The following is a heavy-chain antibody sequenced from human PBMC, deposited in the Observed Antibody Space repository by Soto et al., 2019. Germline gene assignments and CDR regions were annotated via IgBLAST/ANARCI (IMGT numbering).Heavy chain of an antibody. D-gene: IGHD2-21*01. V-gene: IGHV1-69*01. CDR3: ASGDGGISHQSLLTHIYAKYYCDS. CDR1: GGTFSSYA. Sequence: QVQLVQSGAEVKKPASSVKGSCKASGGTFSSYAISWVRQAPGQGLEWMGGIIPIFGTATYAQKFQGRVTITAGEATSTAYMDLRSLRSEHPAVYYGASGDGGISHQSLLTHIYAKYYCDSWSEENLVTFSS. J-gene: IGHJ4*02. CDR2: IIPIFGTA.